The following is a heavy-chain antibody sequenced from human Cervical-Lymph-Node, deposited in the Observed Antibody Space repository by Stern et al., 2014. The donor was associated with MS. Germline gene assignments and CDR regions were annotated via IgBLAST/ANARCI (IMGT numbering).Heavy chain of an antibody. V-gene: IGHV1-18*01. CDR3: ARSSEVAANVGDFDY. CDR1: GYTFTSYG. D-gene: IGHD6-19*01. J-gene: IGHJ4*02. CDR2: ISAYNGNT. Sequence: LMQSGAEVKKPGASVKVSCKASGYTFTSYGISWVRQAPGQGLEWMGXISAYNGNTNYAQKLQGRVTMTTDTSTSTAYMELRSLRSDDTAVYYCARSSEVAANVGDFDYWGQGTLVTVSS.